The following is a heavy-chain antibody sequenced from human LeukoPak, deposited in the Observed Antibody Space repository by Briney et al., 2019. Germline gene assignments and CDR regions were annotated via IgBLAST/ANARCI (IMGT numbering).Heavy chain of an antibody. CDR1: GFTFSSYS. CDR3: AKTLVPSGIYHEDYFDY. D-gene: IGHD1-26*01. Sequence: GGSLRLSCAASGFTFSSYSMNWVRLAPGKGLEWVSYISGRTNTIYYADSVKGRFTISRDISSKTLYLQMNSLRVEDTALYYCAKTLVPSGIYHEDYFDYWGQGTLVTVSS. CDR2: ISGRTNTI. J-gene: IGHJ4*02. V-gene: IGHV3-48*01.